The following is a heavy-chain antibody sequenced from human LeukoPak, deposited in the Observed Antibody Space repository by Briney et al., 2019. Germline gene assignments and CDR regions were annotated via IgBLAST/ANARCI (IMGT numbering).Heavy chain of an antibody. D-gene: IGHD3/OR15-3a*01. V-gene: IGHV4-34*01. CDR1: GGSFIGYY. J-gene: IGHJ5*02. CDR3: ARGRVGLLDP. CDR2: INHSVST. Sequence: PSQTLSLTCAVYGGSFIGYYCSWIRQPPGKWLEWIVEINHSVSTNYKPSLKSRVTISVDTSKNKFSLKLSSVTAADTAVYYCARGRVGLLDPWGQGTLVTVSS.